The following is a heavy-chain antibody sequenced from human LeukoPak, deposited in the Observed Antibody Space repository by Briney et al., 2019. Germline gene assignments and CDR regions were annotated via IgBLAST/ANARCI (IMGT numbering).Heavy chain of an antibody. CDR3: AREPWYCGGDCYSAQYFQH. CDR1: GYTFTGYY. D-gene: IGHD2-21*02. Sequence: ASVKVSCKASGYTFTGYYMHWVRQAPGQGLEWMGWINPNGGGTNYAQKFQGRVTMTRDTSISTAYMELSRLRSDDTAVYYCAREPWYCGGDCYSAQYFQHWGQGTLVTVSS. V-gene: IGHV1-2*02. CDR2: INPNGGGT. J-gene: IGHJ1*01.